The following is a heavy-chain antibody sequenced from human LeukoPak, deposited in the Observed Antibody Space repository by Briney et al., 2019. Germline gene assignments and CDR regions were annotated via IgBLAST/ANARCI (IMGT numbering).Heavy chain of an antibody. CDR1: GFTFSSHW. CDR2: INSDGSST. CDR3: ARASYYYYYYMDV. J-gene: IGHJ6*03. V-gene: IGHV3-74*01. Sequence: PGGSLRLSCAASGFTFSSHWMHWVRQAPGKGLVWVSRINSDGSSTSYADSVKGRFTISRDNAKNTLYLQMNSLRAEDTAVYYCARASYYYYYYMDVWGKGTTVTVSS.